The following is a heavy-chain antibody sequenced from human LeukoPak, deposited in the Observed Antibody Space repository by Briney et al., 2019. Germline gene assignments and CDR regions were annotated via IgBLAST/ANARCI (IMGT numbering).Heavy chain of an antibody. CDR2: TYYSGST. CDR3: ARAELGTLFDY. CDR1: GGSISSYY. Sequence: SETLSLTCTVSGGSISSYYWSWIRQPPGKGLEWIGYTYYSGSTIYNPSLKSRVTISVDTSKNQFSLKLSSVTAADTAVYYCARAELGTLFDYWGQGTLVTVSS. V-gene: IGHV4-59*01. D-gene: IGHD7-27*01. J-gene: IGHJ4*02.